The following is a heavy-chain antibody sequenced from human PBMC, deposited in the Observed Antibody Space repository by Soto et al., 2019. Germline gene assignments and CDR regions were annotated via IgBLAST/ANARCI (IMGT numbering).Heavy chain of an antibody. CDR2: LSSDGSNT. V-gene: IGHV3-30-3*01. Sequence: PGGSLRLSCAASGFTFSNYAMHWVRQAPGKGLDWVAVLSSDGSNTYSADSVKGRFTISRDNSESTLYLQMNSLRAEDTAVYYCARGTSWFGELLPIDSWGQGTLVTVSS. D-gene: IGHD3-10*01. CDR3: ARGTSWFGELLPIDS. CDR1: GFTFSNYA. J-gene: IGHJ4*02.